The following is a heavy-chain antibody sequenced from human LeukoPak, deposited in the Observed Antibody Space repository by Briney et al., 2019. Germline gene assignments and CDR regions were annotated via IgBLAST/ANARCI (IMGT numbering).Heavy chain of an antibody. CDR1: GFTFSSYS. V-gene: IGHV3-21*01. CDR3: ARFIAAPYYFDY. J-gene: IGHJ4*02. Sequence: GGSLRLSCAASGFTFSSYSMHWVRQAPGKGLEWVSSVSSSATYIYYADSVKGRFTISRDNAKNSLYLQMNSLRAEDTAVYYCARFIAAPYYFDYWGRGTLVTVSS. D-gene: IGHD6-13*01. CDR2: VSSSATYI.